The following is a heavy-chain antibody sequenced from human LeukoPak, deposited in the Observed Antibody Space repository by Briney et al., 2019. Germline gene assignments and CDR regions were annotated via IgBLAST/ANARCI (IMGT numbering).Heavy chain of an antibody. CDR2: FDPEDGET. D-gene: IGHD3-10*01. Sequence: AAVQVSCKVSGYTLTELSMHWLRQAPANGLEWMGGFDPEDGETIYAQKFQGRVTMTEDTSTDTAYMKLSRLRSEDTAVYYCATGLTMVRGRLTRYYYYYYGMDGWRQGTTVTASA. J-gene: IGHJ6*01. CDR3: ATGLTMVRGRLTRYYYYYYGMDG. V-gene: IGHV1-24*01. CDR1: GYTLTELS.